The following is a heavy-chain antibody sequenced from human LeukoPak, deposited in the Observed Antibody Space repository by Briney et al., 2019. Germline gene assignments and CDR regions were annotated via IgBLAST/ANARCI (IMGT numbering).Heavy chain of an antibody. CDR2: IKQDGSEK. D-gene: IGHD6-6*01. J-gene: IGHJ5*02. CDR3: ARDSESMTNWFDP. V-gene: IGHV3-7*01. Sequence: GGSLRLSCAASGFTFSSYWMSWVRQAPGKGLEWVANIKQDGSEKYYVDSMKGRFTISRDNAKNSLYLQMNNLRAEDTAVYYCARDSESMTNWFDPWGQGTLVTVSS. CDR1: GFTFSSYW.